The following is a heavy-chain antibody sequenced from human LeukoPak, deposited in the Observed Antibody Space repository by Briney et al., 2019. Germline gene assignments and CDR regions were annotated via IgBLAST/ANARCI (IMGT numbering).Heavy chain of an antibody. D-gene: IGHD3-10*01. CDR1: GGSISSSSYY. CDR2: IYYSGST. CDR3: AKGGLWFGENWFDP. J-gene: IGHJ5*02. Sequence: SETLSLTCTVSGGSISSSSYYWGWIRQPPGKGLEWIGYIYYSGSTNYNPSLKSRVTISVDTSKNQFSLKLSSVTAADTAVYYCAKGGLWFGENWFDPWGQGTLVTVSS. V-gene: IGHV4-61*05.